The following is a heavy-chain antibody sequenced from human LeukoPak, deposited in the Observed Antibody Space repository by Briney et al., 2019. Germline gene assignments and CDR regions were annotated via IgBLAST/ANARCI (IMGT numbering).Heavy chain of an antibody. J-gene: IGHJ4*02. CDR2: INHSGST. D-gene: IGHD3-16*01. CDR1: GGSFSAYS. CDR3: ARGPHYRGPFGY. V-gene: IGHV4-34*01. Sequence: SETLSLTCTVYGGSFSAYSWTWIRQPPGKGLEWIGEINHSGSTNYNPSLKSRVTISVDTSKNQFSLKLSSVTAADTAVYYCARGPHYRGPFGYWGQGTLVTVSS.